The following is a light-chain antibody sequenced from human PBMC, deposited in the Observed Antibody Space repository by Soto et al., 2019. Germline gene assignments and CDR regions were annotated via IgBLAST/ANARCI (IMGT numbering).Light chain of an antibody. CDR3: QQANDWPRT. V-gene: IGKV3-15*01. Sequence: RVMTQSPVTLSASPGERVTLSCRASQAISNNLAWYQQKPGQAPRLLIFDASTRATGIPARFSGSGSGTEFTLTISSLQSEDFAVYYCQQANDWPRTFGQGTRV. J-gene: IGKJ1*01. CDR1: QAISNN. CDR2: DAS.